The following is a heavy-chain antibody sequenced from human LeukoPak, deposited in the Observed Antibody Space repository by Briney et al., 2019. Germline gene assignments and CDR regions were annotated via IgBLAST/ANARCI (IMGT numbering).Heavy chain of an antibody. CDR1: GYTFTSYG. J-gene: IGHJ6*03. Sequence: ASVKVSCKASGYTFTSYGISWVRQAPGQGLEWMGWISAYNGNTNYAQKLQGRVTMTTDTSTSTAYMELRSLRSDDPAVYYCARDRRVLSNSYYMDVWGKGTTVTVSS. D-gene: IGHD2/OR15-2a*01. CDR2: ISAYNGNT. CDR3: ARDRRVLSNSYYMDV. V-gene: IGHV1-18*01.